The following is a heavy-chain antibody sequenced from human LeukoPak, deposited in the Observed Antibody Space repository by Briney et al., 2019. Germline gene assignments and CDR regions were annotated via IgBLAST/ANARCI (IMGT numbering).Heavy chain of an antibody. V-gene: IGHV1-46*03. D-gene: IGHD6-13*01. CDR3: AREASAAAKMDV. CDR1: GYTFTSYY. CDR2: INPSGGST. Sequence: GASVKVSWKASGYTFTSYYMHWVRQAPGQGLEWMGIINPSGGSTSYAQKFQGRVTMTRDTSTSTVYMELSSLRSEDTAVYYCAREASAAAKMDVWGKGTTVTVSS. J-gene: IGHJ6*04.